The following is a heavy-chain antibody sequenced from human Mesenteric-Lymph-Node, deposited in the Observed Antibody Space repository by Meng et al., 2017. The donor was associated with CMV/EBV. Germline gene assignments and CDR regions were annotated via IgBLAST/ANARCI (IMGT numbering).Heavy chain of an antibody. D-gene: IGHD3-22*01. Sequence: SETLSLTCSVSGGSISSSSYYWGWIRQPPGKGLEWVGCIYYSGGTTYYTPSLKSRVTMSVDTSKNQFSLRVTSVTAADTAVYFCARNQPIGVTSFGNFDAWGKGMLVTVSS. V-gene: IGHV4-39*07. CDR1: GGSISSSSYY. CDR3: ARNQPIGVTSFGNFDA. CDR2: IYYSGGTT. J-gene: IGHJ4*02.